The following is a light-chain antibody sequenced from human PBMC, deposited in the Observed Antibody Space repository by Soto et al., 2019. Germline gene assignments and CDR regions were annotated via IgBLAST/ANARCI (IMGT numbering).Light chain of an antibody. Sequence: EIVVTQSPVTLSVSPGERVTLSCRASQSVSSNLAWYQQKPGQAPRLLIYGTSTRATGIPARFSGSGSVTEFTLTISSLQSEDFAIYYFQEYNDWPRLTVCGGTTVEI. J-gene: IGKJ4*01. CDR2: GTS. CDR1: QSVSSN. V-gene: IGKV3-15*01. CDR3: QEYNDWPRLT.